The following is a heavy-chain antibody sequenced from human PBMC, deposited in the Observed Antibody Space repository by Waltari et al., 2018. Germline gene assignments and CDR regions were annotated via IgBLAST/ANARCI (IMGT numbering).Heavy chain of an antibody. CDR1: GGSIRSSSYY. CDR3: ARSGEWELLPYNWFDP. D-gene: IGHD1-26*01. V-gene: IGHV4-39*07. J-gene: IGHJ5*02. Sequence: QLQLQESGPGLVKPSETLSLTCTVSGGSIRSSSYYWGWIRQPPGKGLEWIGSIYYSGSTYYNPSLKSRVTISVDTSKNQFSLKLSSVTAADTAVYYCARSGEWELLPYNWFDPWGQGTLVTVSS. CDR2: IYYSGST.